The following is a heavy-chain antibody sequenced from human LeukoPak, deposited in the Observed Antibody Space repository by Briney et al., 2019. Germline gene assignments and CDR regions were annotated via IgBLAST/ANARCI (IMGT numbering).Heavy chain of an antibody. CDR1: GGTFSSYA. J-gene: IGHJ6*02. D-gene: IGHD3-10*01. CDR2: IIPIFGTA. CDR3: ARDQRSGSYYDSGSWYYYGMDV. V-gene: IGHV1-69*01. Sequence: GSSVKVSCKASGGTFSSYAISWVRQAPGQGLEWMGGIIPIFGTANYAQKFQGRVTITADESTSTAYMELSSLRSEDTAVYYCARDQRSGSYYDSGSWYYYGMDVWGQGTTVTVSS.